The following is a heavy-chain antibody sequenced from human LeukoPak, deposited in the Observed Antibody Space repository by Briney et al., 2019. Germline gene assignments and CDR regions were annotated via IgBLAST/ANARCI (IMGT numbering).Heavy chain of an antibody. CDR2: ISWNSGSI. V-gene: IGHV3-9*01. CDR1: GFTFDDYA. J-gene: IGHJ3*01. CDR3: PKDLFSSDSGGFFTAAFDL. D-gene: IGHD3-22*01. Sequence: PGGSLRLSCAASGFTFDDYAMHWVRQAPGKGLEWVSGISWNSGSIGYADSVKGRFTISRDNAKNSLYLQMNSLRAEDTALYYCPKDLFSSDSGGFFTAAFDLWGKGKRAPVS.